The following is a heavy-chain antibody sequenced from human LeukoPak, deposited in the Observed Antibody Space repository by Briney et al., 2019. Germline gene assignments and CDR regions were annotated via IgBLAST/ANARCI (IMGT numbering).Heavy chain of an antibody. CDR3: AKDFRIGYSAHFDY. CDR2: IYENGGTT. D-gene: IGHD2-21*01. V-gene: IGHV3-23*01. Sequence: PGGSLRLSCVGSGFTFRSHAMSWVRQAPEKGLEFVSGIYENGGTTYYADYVKGRFSISRDNSKNTLYLQMDSLRGEDTAVYYCAKDFRIGYSAHFDYWGQGALVTVSS. CDR1: GFTFRSHA. J-gene: IGHJ4*02.